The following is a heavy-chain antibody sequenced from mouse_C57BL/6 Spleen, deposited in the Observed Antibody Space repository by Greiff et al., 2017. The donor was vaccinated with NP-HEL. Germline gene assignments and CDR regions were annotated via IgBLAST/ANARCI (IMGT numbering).Heavy chain of an antibody. CDR3: ARYYYGSSNGYFGV. CDR2: INPGSGGT. D-gene: IGHD1-1*01. V-gene: IGHV1-54*01. J-gene: IGHJ1*03. CDR1: GYAFTNYL. Sequence: QVQLQQSGAELVRPGTSVKVSCKASGYAFTNYLIDWVKQRPGQGLEWIGVINPGSGGTNYNEKFKGKATLTADKSSSTAYMQLSSLTAEDTAVYSCARYYYGSSNGYFGVWGTGTTVTVST.